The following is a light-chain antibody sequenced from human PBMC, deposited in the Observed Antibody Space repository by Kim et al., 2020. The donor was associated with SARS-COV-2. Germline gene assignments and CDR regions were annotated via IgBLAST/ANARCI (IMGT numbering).Light chain of an antibody. Sequence: GGTVTLPGGLSSGSVSTSYYPSWYQQTPGPAPRTLIYSTNTRSSGVPYRFSGSILGNKAALTITGAQADDESDYYCVLYMGSGIWVFGGGTQLTVL. V-gene: IGLV8-61*01. CDR1: SGSVSTSYY. CDR2: STN. CDR3: VLYMGSGIWV. J-gene: IGLJ3*02.